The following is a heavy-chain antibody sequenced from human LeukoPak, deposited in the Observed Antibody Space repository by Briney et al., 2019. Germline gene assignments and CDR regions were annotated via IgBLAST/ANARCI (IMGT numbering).Heavy chain of an antibody. V-gene: IGHV1-69*13. Sequence: ASVKISCKASGGTFSSYAISWVRQAPGQGLEWMGGIIPIFGTANYAQKFQGRVTITADESTSTAYMELSSLRSEDTAVYYCARVPRITMTYGMDVWGQGTTVTVSS. CDR2: IIPIFGTA. CDR1: GGTFSSYA. J-gene: IGHJ6*02. D-gene: IGHD3-22*01. CDR3: ARVPRITMTYGMDV.